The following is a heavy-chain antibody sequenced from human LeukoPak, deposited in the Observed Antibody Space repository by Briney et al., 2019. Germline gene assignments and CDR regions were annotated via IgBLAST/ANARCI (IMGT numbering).Heavy chain of an antibody. V-gene: IGHV3-21*01. CDR3: ARGEYYDSSGYYYYYGMDV. CDR1: GYTFSSYS. D-gene: IGHD3-22*01. J-gene: IGHJ6*02. CDR2: ISSSSSYI. Sequence: PGRSLRLSCAASGYTFSSYSMNWVRQAPGKGLEWVSSISSSSSYIYYADSVKGRFTISRDNAKNSLYLQMNSLRAEDTAVYYCARGEYYDSSGYYYYYGMDVWGQGTTVTVSS.